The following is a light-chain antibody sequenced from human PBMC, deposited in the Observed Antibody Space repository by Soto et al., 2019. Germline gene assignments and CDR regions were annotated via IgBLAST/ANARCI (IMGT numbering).Light chain of an antibody. J-gene: IGLJ1*01. CDR2: QDN. Sequence: SYELTQPPSVSVCPGQTASRTCSGDKLGDKYASWYLQKPGQTPVLVIYQDNKRPSGIPERFSGSNSGTTATLTISGTQAMDEADYYCQAWDSSTYVFGTGTKVTVL. CDR1: KLGDKY. V-gene: IGLV3-1*01. CDR3: QAWDSSTYV.